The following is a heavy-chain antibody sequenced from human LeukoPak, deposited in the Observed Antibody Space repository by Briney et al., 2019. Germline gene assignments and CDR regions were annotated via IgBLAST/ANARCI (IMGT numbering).Heavy chain of an antibody. CDR1: GLTFSRAW. Sequence: PGGSLRLSCAASGLTFSRAWMSCVRQAPGKGREWVGRIKRQNDGATIDYAAPVKGMFTISGDDSKNTLYLQMNSLNTEDTAVYYCSAHNYELTTVTAFTVWGQGVLVSVSS. V-gene: IGHV3-15*01. D-gene: IGHD4-17*01. CDR2: IKRQNDGATI. J-gene: IGHJ4*02. CDR3: SAHNYELTTVTAFTV.